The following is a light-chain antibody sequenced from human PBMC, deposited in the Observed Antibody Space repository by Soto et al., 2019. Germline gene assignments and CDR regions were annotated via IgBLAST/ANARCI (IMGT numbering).Light chain of an antibody. CDR1: SSNIGAGYD. CDR2: GND. Sequence: QSVLTQPPSVSGAPGQGVTISCNGSSSNIGAGYDVHWYQQLPGAAPKLLIFGNDNRPSGVPDRFSGSRSGTSASLAITGLQAEDEADYYCQSYDRSLSGSVFGAGTKVTVL. J-gene: IGLJ1*01. CDR3: QSYDRSLSGSV. V-gene: IGLV1-40*01.